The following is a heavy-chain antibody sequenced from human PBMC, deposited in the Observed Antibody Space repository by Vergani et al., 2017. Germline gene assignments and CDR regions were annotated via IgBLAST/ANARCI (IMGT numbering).Heavy chain of an antibody. CDR2: IFPGDSHI. CDR3: ARLGDGYYYHGFDI. D-gene: IGHD3-3*01. Sequence: EVQLVPSGAEVKKPGESLKISCKGSGFSFSTYWIGWVRQMPGKGLEWMGLIFPGDSHISSSLSFQGRVTISADKSISTAYLQWYNLQASDTSMYYCARLGDGYYYHGFDIWVRGTAVTVSS. J-gene: IGHJ3*02. CDR1: GFSFSTYW. V-gene: IGHV5-51*01.